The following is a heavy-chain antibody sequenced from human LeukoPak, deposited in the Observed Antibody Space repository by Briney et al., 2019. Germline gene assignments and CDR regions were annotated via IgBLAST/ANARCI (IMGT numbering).Heavy chain of an antibody. D-gene: IGHD3-3*01. CDR1: GFTVKNAW. CDR2: IKSESDGGAA. V-gene: IGHV3-15*05. CDR3: TTGRGIGSLTIFAS. Sequence: GGSLRLSCAGSGFTVKNAWMSWVRQAPGKGLEWLGRIKSESDGGAADYAAPVKGRLTISRDDSKNTLFLLMNSLKTDDTGVYYCTTGRGIGSLTIFASWGRGTLVTVSS. J-gene: IGHJ4*02.